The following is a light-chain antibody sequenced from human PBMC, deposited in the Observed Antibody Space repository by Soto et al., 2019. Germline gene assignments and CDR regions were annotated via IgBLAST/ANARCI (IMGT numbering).Light chain of an antibody. J-gene: IGKJ5*01. Sequence: DIQMTQSPSSLSASVGDRVTITGQASQDIRYYLNWYQQKPGKAPKLLIYEASSLEAGVPSRFSGRGTGTDFTFTISSLQPEDVATYYCQQYDILPTFGQGTRLEIK. CDR1: QDIRYY. V-gene: IGKV1-33*01. CDR2: EAS. CDR3: QQYDILPT.